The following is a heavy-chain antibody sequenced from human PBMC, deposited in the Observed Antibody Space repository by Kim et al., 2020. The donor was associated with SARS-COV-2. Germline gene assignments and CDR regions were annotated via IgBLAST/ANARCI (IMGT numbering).Heavy chain of an antibody. D-gene: IGHD6-13*01. CDR1: GGSFSGYY. Sequence: SETLSLTCAVYGGSFSGYYWSWIRQPPGKGLEWIGEINHSGSTNYNPSLKSRVTISVDTSKNQFSLKLSSVTAADTAVYYCARGRYSSSWYGVSNWFYP. J-gene: IGHJ5*02. CDR3: ARGRYSSSWYGVSNWFYP. V-gene: IGHV4-34*01. CDR2: INHSGST.